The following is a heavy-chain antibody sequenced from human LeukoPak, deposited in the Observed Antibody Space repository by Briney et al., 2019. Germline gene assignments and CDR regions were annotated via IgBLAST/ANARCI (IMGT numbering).Heavy chain of an antibody. D-gene: IGHD4-17*01. J-gene: IGHJ3*02. CDR2: ISSSSSYI. CDR1: GFTFSSYS. CDR3: ASYGDYQDGGAFDI. Sequence: GGSLRLSCAASGFTFSSYSMNWVRQAPGKGLEWVSSISSSSSYIYYADSVKGRFTISRDNAKNSLYLQMNSLRAEDTAVYYCASYGDYQDGGAFDIWGQGTMVTVSS. V-gene: IGHV3-21*01.